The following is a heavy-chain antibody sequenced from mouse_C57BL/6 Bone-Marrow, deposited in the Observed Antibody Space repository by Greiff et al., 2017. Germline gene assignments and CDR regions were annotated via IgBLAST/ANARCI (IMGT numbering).Heavy chain of an antibody. D-gene: IGHD2-3*01. CDR3: ARGYYYFDY. CDR2: IRNKANGYTT. CDR1: GFTFTDYY. V-gene: IGHV7-3*01. J-gene: IGHJ2*01. Sequence: EVKLVESGGGLVQPGGSLSLSCAASGFTFTDYYMSWVRQPPGKALEWLGFIRNKANGYTTEYSASVKGRFTISRDNSQSILYLQMNALRAEDSATYYCARGYYYFDYRGQGTTLTVSS.